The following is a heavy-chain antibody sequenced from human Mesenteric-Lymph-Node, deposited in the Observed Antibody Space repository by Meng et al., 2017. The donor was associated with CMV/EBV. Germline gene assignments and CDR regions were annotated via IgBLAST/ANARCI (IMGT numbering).Heavy chain of an antibody. CDR1: GYTVTSYG. Sequence: ASGYTVTSYGLSWVRQAPGQGLEWMGWISAYNGNTNYAQKLQGRVTMTTDTSTSTAYMELRSLRSDDTAVYYCARGSTSFVDYFDYWGQGTLVTVSS. V-gene: IGHV1-18*01. CDR2: ISAYNGNT. J-gene: IGHJ4*02. CDR3: ARGSTSFVDYFDY. D-gene: IGHD2-2*01.